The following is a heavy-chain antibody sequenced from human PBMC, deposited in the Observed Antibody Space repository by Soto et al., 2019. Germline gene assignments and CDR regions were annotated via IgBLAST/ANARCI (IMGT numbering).Heavy chain of an antibody. CDR2: LIPYNGDR. J-gene: IGHJ5*02. V-gene: IGHV1-18*01. CDR1: GYTFTSYG. Sequence: ASVKVSCKASGYTFTSYGISWVRQAPGQGLEWMGLLIPYNGDRIYAQKFQGRVILTTDTATNTAYMELGSLRSDDTAVYYCVRDASSGYRGWWDPWGQGTLVTSPQ. CDR3: VRDASSGYRGWWDP. D-gene: IGHD5-12*01.